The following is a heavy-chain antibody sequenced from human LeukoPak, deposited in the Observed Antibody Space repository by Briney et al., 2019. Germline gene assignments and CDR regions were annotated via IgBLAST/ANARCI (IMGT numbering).Heavy chain of an antibody. CDR3: ARYDFILISYFDL. J-gene: IGHJ2*01. V-gene: IGHV3-53*01. CDR2: MYSDGST. D-gene: IGHD3-3*01. CDR1: GFTVSTNY. Sequence: GGSLRLSCAASGFTVSTNYMSWVRQAPGKKLEWVSDMYSDGSTFYADSVKGRFTISRDNSKNTLYLQMNSLRAEDTAVYHCARYDFILISYFDLWGRGTLVTVSS.